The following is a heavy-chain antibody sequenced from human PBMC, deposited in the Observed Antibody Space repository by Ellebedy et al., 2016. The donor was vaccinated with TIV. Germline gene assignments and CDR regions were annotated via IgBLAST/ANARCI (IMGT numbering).Heavy chain of an antibody. CDR3: ASFSPSPC. D-gene: IGHD2/OR15-2a*01. J-gene: IGHJ4*02. CDR1: GFTFSSYW. Sequence: GGSLRLSXVVSGFTFSSYWIHWFRQAPGKGLVWVSRINSDGSSTSYADSVRGRFTISRDNAKNTLYLQMNSLRAEDTAVYYCASFSPSPCWGQGTLVTVSS. V-gene: IGHV3-74*01. CDR2: INSDGSST.